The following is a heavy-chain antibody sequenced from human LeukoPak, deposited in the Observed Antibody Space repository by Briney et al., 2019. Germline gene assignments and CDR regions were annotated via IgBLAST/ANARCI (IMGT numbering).Heavy chain of an antibody. D-gene: IGHD3-10*01. Sequence: PSETLSLTCTVSGGSISSGDYYWSWIRQPPGKGLEWIVYIYYSGSTYYNPSLKSRVTISVDTSKNQFSLKLSSVTAADTAVYYCARERFGESYFDYWGQGTLVTVSS. CDR1: GGSISSGDYY. V-gene: IGHV4-30-4*02. CDR3: ARERFGESYFDY. CDR2: IYYSGST. J-gene: IGHJ4*02.